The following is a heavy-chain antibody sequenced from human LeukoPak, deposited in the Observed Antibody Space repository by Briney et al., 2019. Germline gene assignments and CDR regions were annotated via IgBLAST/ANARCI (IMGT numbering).Heavy chain of an antibody. CDR1: GYSISSGYY. V-gene: IGHV4-61*02. CDR3: ARDQADYGGNSEGD. D-gene: IGHD4-23*01. Sequence: SETLSLTCTVSGYSISSGYYWSWIRQPAGKGLEWIGRIYTSGSTNYNPSLKSRVTISVDTSKNQFSLKLSSVTAADTAVYYCARDQADYGGNSEGDWGQGTLVTVSS. J-gene: IGHJ4*02. CDR2: IYTSGST.